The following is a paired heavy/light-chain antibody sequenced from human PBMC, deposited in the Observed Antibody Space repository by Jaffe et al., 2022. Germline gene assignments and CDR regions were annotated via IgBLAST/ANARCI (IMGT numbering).Light chain of an antibody. Sequence: EIVLTQSPGTLSLSPGERATLSCRASQSVSSSYLAWYQQKPGQAPRLLIFGASSRATGIPDRFSGSGSGTDFTLTISRLEPEDFAVYYCQQYGSSPPLTFGGGTKVEIK. V-gene: IGKV3-20*01. J-gene: IGKJ4*01. CDR2: GAS. CDR1: QSVSSSY. CDR3: QQYGSSPPLT.
Heavy chain of an antibody. CDR3: AKDPYGSENYCYYFEY. CDR2: IRYDGSNK. V-gene: IGHV3-30*02. D-gene: IGHD3-10*01. J-gene: IGHJ4*02. CDR1: GFTFSTYG. Sequence: QVQLVESGGGVVQPGGSLRLSCAASGFTFSTYGIHWVRQAPGKGLEWVAFIRYDGSNKYYADSVKGRFTISRDNSKNTLYLQMDSLRAEDTAVYYCAKDPYGSENYCYYFEYWGQGILVTVSS.